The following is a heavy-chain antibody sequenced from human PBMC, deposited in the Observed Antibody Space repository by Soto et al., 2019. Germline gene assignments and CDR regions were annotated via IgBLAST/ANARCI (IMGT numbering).Heavy chain of an antibody. J-gene: IGHJ4*02. CDR3: AREPHDGLFDY. Sequence: PGGSLRLSSAASGFTFSTYAMNWVRQAPGKGLEWVSAIRGSGGNTYYVDSVKGRFTISRDNSKNTLFLQMNSLRAEDTAVYYCAREPHDGLFDYWGQGTLVTVSS. D-gene: IGHD3-16*01. CDR1: GFTFSTYA. V-gene: IGHV3-23*01. CDR2: IRGSGGNT.